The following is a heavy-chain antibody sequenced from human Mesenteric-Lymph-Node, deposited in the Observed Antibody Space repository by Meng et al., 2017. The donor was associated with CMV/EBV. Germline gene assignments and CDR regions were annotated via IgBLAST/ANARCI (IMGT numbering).Heavy chain of an antibody. J-gene: IGHJ6*02. Sequence: GESLKISCSASGFSVSITYMNWVRQAPGKGLEWVSLIYSDGRAFYSDSVKGRFAISKDTSKNTVYLQMNSLGAEDTAIYYCAREGHYYVMDVWGQGTTVTVSS. V-gene: IGHV3-53*01. CDR2: IYSDGRA. CDR1: GFSVSITY. CDR3: AREGHYYVMDV.